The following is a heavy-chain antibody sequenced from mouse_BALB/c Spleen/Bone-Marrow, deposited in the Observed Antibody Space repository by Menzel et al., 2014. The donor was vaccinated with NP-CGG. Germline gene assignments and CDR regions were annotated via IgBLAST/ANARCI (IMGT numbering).Heavy chain of an antibody. CDR1: GYSFTGYF. Sequence: VQLKESGPELVKPGASVKISCKASGYSFTGYFMNWVMQSHGKSLEWIGRINPYNGDTFYNQKFKGKATLTVDKSSSTAHMELRSPASEDSAVYYCAREGGYYYGSSPYFDVWGAGTTVTVSS. D-gene: IGHD1-1*01. J-gene: IGHJ1*01. CDR2: INPYNGDT. V-gene: IGHV1-20*02. CDR3: AREGGYYYGSSPYFDV.